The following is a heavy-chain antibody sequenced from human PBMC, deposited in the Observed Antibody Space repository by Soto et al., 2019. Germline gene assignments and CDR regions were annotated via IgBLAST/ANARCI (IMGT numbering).Heavy chain of an antibody. CDR2: IIPIFGTA. V-gene: IGHV1-69*01. CDR3: ARVKDMVRGYHYGYYGMDV. D-gene: IGHD3-10*01. CDR1: GGTFSSYA. Sequence: QVQLVQSGAEVKKPGSSVKVSCKASGGTFSSYAISWVRQAPGQVLEWMGGIIPIFGTANYAQKFQGRVTITADESTSTAYMELSSLRSEDTAVYYCARVKDMVRGYHYGYYGMDVWGQGTTVTVSS. J-gene: IGHJ6*02.